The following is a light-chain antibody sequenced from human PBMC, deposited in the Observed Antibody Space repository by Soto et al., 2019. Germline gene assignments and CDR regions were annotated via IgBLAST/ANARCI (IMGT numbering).Light chain of an antibody. V-gene: IGLV2-14*01. J-gene: IGLJ1*01. Sequence: QSALTQPASASGSPGQSITISCTGTSSDVGGYNYVSWYQQHPGKAPKLMIYDVSNRPSGVSNRFSGSKSGNTASLTLSGLQPEDEADYYCNSYTSSSTHLYVFGTGTKVTVL. CDR1: SSDVGGYNY. CDR3: NSYTSSSTHLYV. CDR2: DVS.